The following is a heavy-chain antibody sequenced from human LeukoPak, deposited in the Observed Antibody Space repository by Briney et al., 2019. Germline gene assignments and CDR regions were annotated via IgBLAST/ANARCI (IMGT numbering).Heavy chain of an antibody. CDR3: ARFSSITIFGVVIRAFDI. J-gene: IGHJ3*02. V-gene: IGHV4-39*07. Sequence: PSETLSLTCTVSGGSISSSSHYWGWIRQPPGKGLEWIGSIYYSGSSYYSPSLKSRVTLSVDTSKNQFSLKLSSVTAADTAVYYCARFSSITIFGVVIRAFDIWGQGTMVTVSS. CDR1: GGSISSSSHY. CDR2: IYYSGSS. D-gene: IGHD3-3*01.